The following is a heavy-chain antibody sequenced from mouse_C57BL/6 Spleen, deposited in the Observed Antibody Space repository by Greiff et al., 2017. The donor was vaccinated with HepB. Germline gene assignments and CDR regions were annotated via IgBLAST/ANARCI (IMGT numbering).Heavy chain of an antibody. D-gene: IGHD2-5*01. CDR1: GYTFTSYW. V-gene: IGHV1-55*01. J-gene: IGHJ4*01. Sequence: VQLQQPGAELVKPGASVKMSCKASGYTFTSYWITWVKQRPGQGLEWIGDIYPGSGSTNYNEKFKSKATLTVDTASSTAYMQLSSLTSEDSAVYYCARGSNSYAMDDWGQGTSVTVSS. CDR3: ARGSNSYAMDD. CDR2: IYPGSGST.